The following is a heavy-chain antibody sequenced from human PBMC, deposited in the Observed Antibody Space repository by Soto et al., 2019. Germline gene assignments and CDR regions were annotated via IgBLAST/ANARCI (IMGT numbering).Heavy chain of an antibody. CDR2: IYYSGST. J-gene: IGHJ5*02. Sequence: PSETLSLTCTVSGGSISSGDYYWSWIRQPPGKGLEWIGYIYYSGSTYYNPSLKSRVTISVDTSKNQFSLKLSSVTAAYTAVYYCAREYSSSSNWFDPWGQGTLVTAPQ. CDR3: AREYSSSSNWFDP. D-gene: IGHD6-6*01. V-gene: IGHV4-30-4*01. CDR1: GGSISSGDYY.